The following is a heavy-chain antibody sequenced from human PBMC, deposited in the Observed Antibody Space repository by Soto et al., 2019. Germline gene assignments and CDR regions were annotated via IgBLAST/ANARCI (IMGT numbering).Heavy chain of an antibody. Sequence: PSETLSLTCSVSGVSINRGDYYWSWIRQSPGRGLEWIGSIYYNGDTNYNPSLGSRVTMSVDTSKNQLFLDLQSVVAADTAVYFCAREGGDFVQVPYYWGQGTLVTVSS. CDR2: IYYNGDT. J-gene: IGHJ4*02. CDR1: GVSINRGDYY. CDR3: AREGGDFVQVPYY. V-gene: IGHV4-30-4*01. D-gene: IGHD3-3*01.